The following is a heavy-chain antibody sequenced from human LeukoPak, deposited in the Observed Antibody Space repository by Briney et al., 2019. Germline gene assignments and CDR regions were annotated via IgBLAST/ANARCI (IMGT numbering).Heavy chain of an antibody. D-gene: IGHD3-3*01. V-gene: IGHV1-3*01. CDR1: GYTFISYV. CDR3: TRGPRVFGVVLSSHWFFDV. J-gene: IGHJ2*01. CDR2: INVGNGNT. Sequence: GASVKVSCKASGYTFISYVIHWVRQAPGQSLEWVGWINVGNGNTKYSQKFQGRVTITRDTSASTVYMELSGLRSEDTAVYYCTRGPRVFGVVLSSHWFFDVWGRGTLVTVSS.